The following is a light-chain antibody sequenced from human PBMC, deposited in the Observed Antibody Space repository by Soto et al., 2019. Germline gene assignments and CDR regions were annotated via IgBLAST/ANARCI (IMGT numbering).Light chain of an antibody. J-gene: IGKJ5*01. CDR3: QQYNNWPTIT. CDR1: QSVSSN. Sequence: EIVITQSPATLSVSPGERATLSCRASQSVSSNLAWYQQKPGQAPRLLIYGASTRANGIPARFSGSGSGTELTLTISSLQSEDFAVYDCQQYNNWPTITFGQGTRLEIK. V-gene: IGKV3-15*01. CDR2: GAS.